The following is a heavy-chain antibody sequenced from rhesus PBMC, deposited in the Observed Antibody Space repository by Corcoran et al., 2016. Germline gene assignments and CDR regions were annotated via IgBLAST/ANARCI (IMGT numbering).Heavy chain of an antibody. D-gene: IGHD3-34*01. CDR2: VGCGSGPP. Sequence: QVQLQESGPGLVKPSETLSLTCAVSNYSIGSAYGWSWIRKPPEKGLEWMGFVGCGSGPPYHHPSLQSRVCISKDTSKNQFSLKLNSMSAADTAVYYCARFTKGGSGVWFFDYWGQGVLVTVSS. V-gene: IGHV4-127*01. CDR3: ARFTKGGSGVWFFDY. J-gene: IGHJ4*01. CDR1: NYSIGSAYG.